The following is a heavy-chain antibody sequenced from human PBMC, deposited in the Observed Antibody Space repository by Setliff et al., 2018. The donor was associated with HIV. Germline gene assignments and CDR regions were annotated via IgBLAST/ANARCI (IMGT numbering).Heavy chain of an antibody. CDR1: GFTLSDFY. D-gene: IGHD3-10*01. CDR3: AREVWSEDDN. V-gene: IGHV3-11*05. CDR2: ISSGSSYK. Sequence: GSLRLSCEASGFTLSDFYMSWIRQAPGKGLEWVSYISSGSSYKEYADSVKGRFTISRDNAKNSLFLEMNSLRAEDTAVYYCAREVWSEDDNWGQGTLVTVSS. J-gene: IGHJ4*02.